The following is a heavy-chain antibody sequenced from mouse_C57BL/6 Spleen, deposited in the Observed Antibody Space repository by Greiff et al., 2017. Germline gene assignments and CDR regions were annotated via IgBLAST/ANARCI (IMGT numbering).Heavy chain of an antibody. J-gene: IGHJ4*01. CDR3: ARGRLLRSYAMDY. Sequence: EVHLVESGGGLVKPGGSLKLSCAASGFTFSDYGMHWVRQAPEKGLEWVAYISSGSSTIYYADTVKGRFTISRDNAKNTLFLQMTSLRSEDTAIYYCARGRLLRSYAMDYWGQGTSVTVSS. CDR1: GFTFSDYG. D-gene: IGHD2-3*01. CDR2: ISSGSSTI. V-gene: IGHV5-17*01.